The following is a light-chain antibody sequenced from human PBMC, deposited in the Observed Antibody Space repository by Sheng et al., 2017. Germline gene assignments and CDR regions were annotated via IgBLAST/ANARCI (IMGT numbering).Light chain of an antibody. CDR1: QIVSTIY. Sequence: EIVLTQSPGTLSLSPGERATLSCRASQIVSTIYLAWYQQKPGQAPKVVIYGTSSMATGISDRFSGSGSGTDFTLTISRLEPEDFAVYYCQQYGQTPITFGQGTRLEIK. J-gene: IGKJ5*01. CDR2: GTS. CDR3: QQYGQTPIT. V-gene: IGKV3-20*01.